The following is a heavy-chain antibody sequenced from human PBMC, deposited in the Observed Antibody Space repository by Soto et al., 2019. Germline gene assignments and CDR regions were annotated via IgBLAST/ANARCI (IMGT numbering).Heavy chain of an antibody. CDR2: ISHTGTT. Sequence: QVQLQESGPGLVKPSAPLSLTCAVSGDSISGSQWWSWVRLPPGKGREWIGEISHTGTTNYNPSLKSRVTMSVDKPKNQFSLNLTSVTAADTAVYYCARVISSRDEDFDYWGQGTVVTVSP. CDR1: GDSISGSQW. CDR3: ARVISSRDEDFDY. D-gene: IGHD2-2*01. J-gene: IGHJ4*02. V-gene: IGHV4-4*02.